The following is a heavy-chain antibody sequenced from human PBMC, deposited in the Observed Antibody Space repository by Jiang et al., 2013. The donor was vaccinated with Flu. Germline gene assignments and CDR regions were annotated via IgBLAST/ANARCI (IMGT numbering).Heavy chain of an antibody. CDR2: MYYSGST. J-gene: IGHJ4*02. CDR1: GGSVSSGFYH. D-gene: IGHD2-21*01. Sequence: GSGLVKPSETLSLTCTVSGGSVSSGFYHWSWIRQPPGKGLEWIGHMYYSGSTNYNPSLKSRVTMSGDTSKNQFSLKVTSVTAADTAVYYCARDRADFPRFLAFWGRGTLVTVSS. CDR3: ARDRADFPRFLAF. V-gene: IGHV4-61*01.